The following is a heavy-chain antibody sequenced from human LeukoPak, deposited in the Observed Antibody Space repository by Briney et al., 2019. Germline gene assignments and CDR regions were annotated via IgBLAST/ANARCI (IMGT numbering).Heavy chain of an antibody. J-gene: IGHJ3*02. CDR1: GYTFTGYH. CDR3: ARQYQQVGGDLFDI. CDR2: INPNFGGT. V-gene: IGHV1-2*02. D-gene: IGHD6-13*01. Sequence: GASVKVSCKATGYTFTGYHIHWVRQAPGQWLEWMGWINPNFGGTNYAQRFQGRVTMSRDTSISTAYMELSRLRSDDTAVYYCARQYQQVGGDLFDIWGQGTMVTVSS.